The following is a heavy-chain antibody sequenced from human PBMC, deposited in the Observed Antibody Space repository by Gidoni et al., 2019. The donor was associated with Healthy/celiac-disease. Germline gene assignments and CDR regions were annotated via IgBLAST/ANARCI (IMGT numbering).Heavy chain of an antibody. J-gene: IGHJ4*02. CDR2: IIPIFGTA. D-gene: IGHD3-22*01. V-gene: IGHV1-69*01. CDR3: ARAAVYYDSSGYHTYFDY. Sequence: QVQLVQSGAEVKKPGSSVTVSCKASGGPFSSYALSWVRQAPGQGLEWMGGIIPIFGTANYAQKFQGRVTITADESTSTAYMELSSLRSEDTAVYYCARAAVYYDSSGYHTYFDYWGQGTLVTVSS. CDR1: GGPFSSYA.